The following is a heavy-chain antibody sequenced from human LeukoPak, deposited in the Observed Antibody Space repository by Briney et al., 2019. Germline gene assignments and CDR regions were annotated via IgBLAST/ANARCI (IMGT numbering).Heavy chain of an antibody. J-gene: IGHJ4*02. D-gene: IGHD3-3*01. CDR3: AKDLGYDFWSGYYAYFDY. CDR2: IKQDGSEK. V-gene: IGHV3-7*03. Sequence: PGGSLRLSCAASGFTFSSYWMSWVRQAPGKGLEWVANIKQDGSEKYYVDSVKGRFTISRDNAKNSLYLQMNSLRAEDTAVYYCAKDLGYDFWSGYYAYFDYWGQGTLVTVSS. CDR1: GFTFSSYW.